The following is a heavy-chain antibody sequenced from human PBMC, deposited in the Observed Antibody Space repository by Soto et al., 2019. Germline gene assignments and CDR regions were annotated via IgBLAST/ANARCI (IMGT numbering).Heavy chain of an antibody. V-gene: IGHV4-59*01. J-gene: IGHJ4*02. CDR3: AGRRDWLFFDF. CDR1: GASTRGYY. Sequence: PSETLSLTRTVSGASTRGYYWSWIRQSPGKGLEWIGYMYYNGSPSYNPSLKSRVTISIDTSKNQFFLKLNSVTAADTAIYYCAGRRDWLFFDFWGQGALVTVSS. D-gene: IGHD3-9*01. CDR2: MYYNGSP.